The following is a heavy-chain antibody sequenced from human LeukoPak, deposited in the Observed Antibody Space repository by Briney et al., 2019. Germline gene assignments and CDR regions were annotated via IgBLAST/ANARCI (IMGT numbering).Heavy chain of an antibody. CDR3: AIMGGSTTRAVDY. CDR2: IVPMFGIP. Sequence: SVKVSCKASGCTFNYYTINWVRQAPGQGLECMGRIVPMFGIPDYAQKFQGRVTLTADKSTSTAYMELSSLRSEDTAMYYCAIMGGSTTRAVDYWAQGTLVTVSS. D-gene: IGHD2-8*01. V-gene: IGHV1-69*02. J-gene: IGHJ4*02. CDR1: GCTFNYYT.